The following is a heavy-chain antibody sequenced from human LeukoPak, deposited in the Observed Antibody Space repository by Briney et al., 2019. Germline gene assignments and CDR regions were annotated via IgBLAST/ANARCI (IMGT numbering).Heavy chain of an antibody. CDR3: ARDSSGWSEAFDI. V-gene: IGHV3-23*01. Sequence: SAISGSGGRTYYADSVKGRLTISKDNSKNTLYLQMNSLRAEDTAVYYCARDSSGWSEAFDIWGQGTMVTVSS. J-gene: IGHJ3*02. D-gene: IGHD6-19*01. CDR2: ISGSGGRT.